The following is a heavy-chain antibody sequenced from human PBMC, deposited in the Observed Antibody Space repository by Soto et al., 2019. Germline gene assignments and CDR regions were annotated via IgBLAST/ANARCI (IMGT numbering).Heavy chain of an antibody. J-gene: IGHJ4*02. V-gene: IGHV4-59*04. D-gene: IGHD3-22*01. Sequence: TSETLSLTCTVSGGSISSYYWGWIRQSPGKGLEWIGTIFHTGRTYYNPSLESRVSLSVDTSKNQFSLHLTSVSAADTAVYYCTRHHPHHYDSSGYFDYWGQGTLVTVSS. CDR1: GGSISSYY. CDR3: TRHHPHHYDSSGYFDY. CDR2: IFHTGRT.